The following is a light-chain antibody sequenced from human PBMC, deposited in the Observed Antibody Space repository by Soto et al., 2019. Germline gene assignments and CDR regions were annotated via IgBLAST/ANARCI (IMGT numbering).Light chain of an antibody. CDR1: SSDVGGYDY. Sequence: QSALTQPASVSGSPGQSVTISCTGTSSDVGGYDYVSWYQHHPGKAPKLVIYDVTYRPSGVSDRFSGSKSANTASLTISGLQAEDEADYYCSSYTSSSTRVFGTGTKVTVL. CDR2: DVT. CDR3: SSYTSSSTRV. J-gene: IGLJ1*01. V-gene: IGLV2-14*01.